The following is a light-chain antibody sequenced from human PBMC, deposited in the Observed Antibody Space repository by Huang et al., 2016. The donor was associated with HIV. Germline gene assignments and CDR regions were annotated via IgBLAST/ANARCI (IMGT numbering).Light chain of an antibody. CDR2: AAS. Sequence: AIRITQSPSSLSASTGDRVTITCRASQGISSYLAWYQQEPGRAPRLLIYAASTLQSGVPSRVSGRGYGADFTLTINGLQSQEFATYYCQQYYTYPRTFGQGTKLEIK. CDR3: QQYYTYPRT. V-gene: IGKV1-8*01. J-gene: IGKJ1*01. CDR1: QGISSY.